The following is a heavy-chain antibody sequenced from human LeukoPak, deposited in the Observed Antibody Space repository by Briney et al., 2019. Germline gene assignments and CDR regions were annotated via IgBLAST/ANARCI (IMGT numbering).Heavy chain of an antibody. D-gene: IGHD5-24*01. Sequence: GGSLRLSCAASGFTFSTYEMSWVRQAPGKGLEWVSHISSSGSTTYYADSVKGRFTISRDNAKNSLYLQMNSLRAEDTAVYYCASPQYYFDYWGQGTLVTVSS. J-gene: IGHJ4*02. CDR2: ISSSGSTT. CDR3: ASPQYYFDY. CDR1: GFTFSTYE. V-gene: IGHV3-48*03.